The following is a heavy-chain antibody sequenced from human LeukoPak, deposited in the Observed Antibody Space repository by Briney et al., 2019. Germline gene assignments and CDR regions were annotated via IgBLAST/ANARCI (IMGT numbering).Heavy chain of an antibody. Sequence: PSETLSLTCTVSGGSISSGGYYWSWIRQPPGKGLGWIGYIYHSGSTYYNPSLKSRVTISVDRSKNQFSLKLSSVTAADTAVYYCARYYYDSSGYWIFDYWGQGTLVTVSS. D-gene: IGHD3-22*01. CDR3: ARYYYDSSGYWIFDY. J-gene: IGHJ4*02. V-gene: IGHV4-30-2*01. CDR1: GGSISSGGYY. CDR2: IYHSGST.